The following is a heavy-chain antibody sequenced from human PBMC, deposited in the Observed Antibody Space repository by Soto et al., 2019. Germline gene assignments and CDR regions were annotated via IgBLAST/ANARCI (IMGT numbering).Heavy chain of an antibody. Sequence: GSLRLSCAASGFTFSSYEMNWVRQAPGKGLEWVSYISSSGSTIYYADSVKGRFTISRDNAKNSLYLQMNSLRAEDTAVYYCARDRIEGSSGYRSPYDAFDIWGQGTMVTVSS. V-gene: IGHV3-48*03. CDR1: GFTFSSYE. CDR3: ARDRIEGSSGYRSPYDAFDI. J-gene: IGHJ3*02. D-gene: IGHD3-22*01. CDR2: ISSSGSTI.